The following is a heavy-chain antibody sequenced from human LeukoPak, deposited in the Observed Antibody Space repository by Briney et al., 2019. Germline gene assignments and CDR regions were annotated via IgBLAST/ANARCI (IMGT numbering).Heavy chain of an antibody. D-gene: IGHD6-13*01. CDR3: ARGEGGQHLVPFDH. V-gene: IGHV3-48*02. CDR2: ISSSSGSI. Sequence: QPGRSLRLSCAASGFTFSTYSMNWVRQAPGRGLEWVSYISSSSGSIYYADSVRGRFTISRDNAKNSLSLQMNSLRDEDTAVYYCARGEGGQHLVPFDHWGQGTLVTVSS. J-gene: IGHJ4*02. CDR1: GFTFSTYS.